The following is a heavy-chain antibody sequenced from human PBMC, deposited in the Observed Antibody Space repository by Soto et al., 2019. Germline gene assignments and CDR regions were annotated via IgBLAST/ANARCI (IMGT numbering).Heavy chain of an antibody. Sequence: GGSLSLSCAASGFSFSSYSMNWVRPAPGKGLEWVSSISSISSYIYYADSVKGRITISRDNAKNSLYLQMNSLRAEDTAVYYCARTPLTGSSVLDYWGQGTLVTVS. J-gene: IGHJ4*02. CDR2: ISSISSYI. CDR1: GFSFSSYS. V-gene: IGHV3-21*01. D-gene: IGHD3-9*01. CDR3: ARTPLTGSSVLDY.